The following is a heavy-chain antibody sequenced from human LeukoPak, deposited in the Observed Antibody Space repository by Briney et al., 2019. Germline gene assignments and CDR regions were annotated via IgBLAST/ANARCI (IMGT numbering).Heavy chain of an antibody. Sequence: SCAASGFTFTGYYMHWVRQAPGQGLEWMGWINPNSGGTNYAQKFQGRVTMTRDTSISTAYMELSRLRSDDTAVYYCARVAVDYYDSSGYSAEFDYWGQGTLVTVSS. CDR1: GFTFTGYY. D-gene: IGHD3-22*01. CDR3: ARVAVDYYDSSGYSAEFDY. CDR2: INPNSGGT. J-gene: IGHJ4*02. V-gene: IGHV1-2*02.